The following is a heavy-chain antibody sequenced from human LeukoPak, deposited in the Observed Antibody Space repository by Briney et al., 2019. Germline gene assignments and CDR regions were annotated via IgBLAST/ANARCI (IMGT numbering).Heavy chain of an antibody. J-gene: IGHJ6*03. CDR1: GFTFSSYA. Sequence: PGGSLRLSCAASGFTFSSYAMSWVRQAPGKGLEWVSAISGSGGSTYYADSVKGRFTISRDNSKNTLYLQMNSLRAEDTAVYYCAKVGFRDRSGYKYYYYYMDVWGKGTTVTVSS. D-gene: IGHD3-22*01. V-gene: IGHV3-23*01. CDR3: AKVGFRDRSGYKYYYYYMDV. CDR2: ISGSGGST.